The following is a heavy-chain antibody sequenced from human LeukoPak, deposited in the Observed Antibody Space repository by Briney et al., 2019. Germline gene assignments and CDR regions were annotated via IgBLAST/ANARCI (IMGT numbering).Heavy chain of an antibody. CDR3: ARAAGLQLRGRFGYFDY. CDR2: IIPIFGTA. J-gene: IGHJ4*02. D-gene: IGHD5-24*01. V-gene: IGHV1-69*05. CDR1: GGTFSSYA. Sequence: SAKVSCKASGGTFSSYAISWVRQAPGQGLEWMGGIIPIFGTANYAQKFQGRVTITTDESTSTAYMELSSLRSEDTAVYYCARAAGLQLRGRFGYFDYWGQGTLVTVSS.